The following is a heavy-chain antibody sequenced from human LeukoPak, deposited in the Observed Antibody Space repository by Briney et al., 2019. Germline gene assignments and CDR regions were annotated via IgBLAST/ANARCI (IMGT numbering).Heavy chain of an antibody. Sequence: SETLSLTCTVSGGSISSGDYYWSWIRQPPGKGLEGIGYIYYSGSTYYNPSLKSRVTISVATSKNQFSLKLSSVTAADTAVYYCARYSFPVGRHFDYWGQGTLVTVSS. CDR2: IYYSGST. J-gene: IGHJ4*02. CDR3: ARYSFPVGRHFDY. V-gene: IGHV4-30-4*01. D-gene: IGHD1-26*01. CDR1: GGSISSGDYY.